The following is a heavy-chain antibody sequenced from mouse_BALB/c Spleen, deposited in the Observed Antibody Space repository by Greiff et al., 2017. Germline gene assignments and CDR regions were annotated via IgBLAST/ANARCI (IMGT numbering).Heavy chain of an antibody. CDR2: INPSNGGT. J-gene: IGHJ2*01. CDR3: TRGAMITSFDY. Sequence: VQVVESGAELVKPGASVKLSCKASGYTFTSYYMYWVKQRPGQGLEWIGEINPSNGGTNFNEKFKSKATLTVDKSSSTAYMQLSSLTSEDSAVYYCTRGAMITSFDYWGQGTTLTVSS. V-gene: IGHV1S81*02. CDR1: GYTFTSYY. D-gene: IGHD2-4*01.